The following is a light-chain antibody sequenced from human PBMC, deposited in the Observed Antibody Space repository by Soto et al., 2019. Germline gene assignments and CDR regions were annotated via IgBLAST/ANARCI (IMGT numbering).Light chain of an antibody. J-gene: IGLJ1*01. CDR2: AGA. CDR3: CSYASSSSSV. CDR1: TGHVQGYNR. Sequence: QSAPAQPASVSGSPGQSITISCSGTTGHVQGYNRDSWYQQHTAEAPTLLIYAGAQRPSGVSSRLSGSKSGNTASLTISGLQAEDEADSYCCSYASSSSSVFGSGPKVTV. V-gene: IGLV2-23*01.